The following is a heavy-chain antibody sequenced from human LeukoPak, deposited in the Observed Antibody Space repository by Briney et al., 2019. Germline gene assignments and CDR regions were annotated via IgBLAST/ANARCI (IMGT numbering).Heavy chain of an antibody. D-gene: IGHD3-10*01. CDR2: NYQSEST. J-gene: IGHJ4*02. CDR3: ARAGGSGIDY. V-gene: IGHV4-38-2*02. CDR1: GYSISSGYY. Sequence: SETLSLTCTVSGYSISSGYYWGWIRQPPGKGLEWIGSNYQSESTYYNPSLKSRVTISVDTSKNQFSLKLSSVTAADTAVYYCARAGGSGIDYWGQGTLVTVSS.